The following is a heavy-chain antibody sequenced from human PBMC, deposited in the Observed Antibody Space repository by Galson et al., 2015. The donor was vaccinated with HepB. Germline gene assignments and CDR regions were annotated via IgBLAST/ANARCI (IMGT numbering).Heavy chain of an antibody. CDR3: ARASSLGYSGYDEYPGPFDY. J-gene: IGHJ4*02. V-gene: IGHV1-69*06. CDR2: IIPIFGTA. CDR1: GGTFSSYA. Sequence: SVKVSCKASGGTFSSYAISWVRQAPGQGLEWMGGIIPIFGTANYAQKFQSRVTITADKSTSTAYMELSSLRSEDTAVYYCARASSLGYSGYDEYPGPFDYWGQGTLVTVSS. D-gene: IGHD5-12*01.